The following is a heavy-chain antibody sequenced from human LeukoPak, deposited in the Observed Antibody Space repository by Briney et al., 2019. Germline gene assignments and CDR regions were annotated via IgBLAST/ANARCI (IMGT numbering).Heavy chain of an antibody. CDR1: GYSFGIFG. CDR2: ISANNGNT. D-gene: IGHD2-2*01. J-gene: IGHJ5*02. Sequence: ASVKVSCKASGYSFGIFGISWVRQAPGQGLEWMGWISANNGNTKYAQNLQGRVTMTTDASTSTAYMELRSLRSDDTAVYYCARVGVVVPAAWFDPWGQGTLVTVSS. V-gene: IGHV1-18*01. CDR3: ARVGVVVPAAWFDP.